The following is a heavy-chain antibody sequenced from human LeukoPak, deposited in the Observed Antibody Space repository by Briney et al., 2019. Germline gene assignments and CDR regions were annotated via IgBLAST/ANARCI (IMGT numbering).Heavy chain of an antibody. CDR1: GGSISSYY. Sequence: WETLSLTSTVSGGSISSYYWSWIRQPAGKGLEWIGRIYTSGSTNYNASLKSRVSMSVDTSKNQFSLKLSSVTAADTAVFYCARENSGSYREFDYWGQGTLVTVSS. CDR3: ARENSGSYREFDY. V-gene: IGHV4-4*07. D-gene: IGHD1-26*01. J-gene: IGHJ4*02. CDR2: IYTSGST.